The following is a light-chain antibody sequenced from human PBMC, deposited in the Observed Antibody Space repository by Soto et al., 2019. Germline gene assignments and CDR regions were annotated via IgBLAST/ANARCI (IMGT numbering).Light chain of an antibody. CDR3: QQYNDWPYT. CDR2: GAS. V-gene: IGKV3-15*01. J-gene: IGKJ2*01. Sequence: MVMTQSPATLSVSPGERATLSCRASQSVSNNLAWYQQKPGQAPRLLIHGASTRATGVPARFSGSGSRTEFTLTISSLQSEDFAVYYCQQYNDWPYTFGQGTKLDIK. CDR1: QSVSNN.